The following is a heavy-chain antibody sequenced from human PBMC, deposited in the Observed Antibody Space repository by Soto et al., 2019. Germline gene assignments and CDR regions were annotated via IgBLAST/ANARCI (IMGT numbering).Heavy chain of an antibody. V-gene: IGHV3-23*01. Sequence: GGSLRLYCAASGFTFSSYAMSWVRQAPGKGLEWVSAISGSGGSTYYADSMKGRFTISRDNSKNTLYLQMNSLRAEDTAVYYCAKTCGGDCYYPEYFQLWDQGTLVTVSS. CDR2: ISGSGGST. J-gene: IGHJ1*01. CDR3: AKTCGGDCYYPEYFQL. CDR1: GFTFSSYA. D-gene: IGHD2-21*01.